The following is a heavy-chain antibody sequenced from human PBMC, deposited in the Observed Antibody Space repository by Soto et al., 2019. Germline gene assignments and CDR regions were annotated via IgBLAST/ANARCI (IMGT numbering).Heavy chain of an antibody. D-gene: IGHD3-16*01. CDR3: ARNLLAVGGGYGLDV. V-gene: IGHV4-4*02. CDR2: ISHSGDN. J-gene: IGHJ6*02. Sequence: QVQLQESGPGLVKPSGTLSLTCAVSGDSISGTNWWSWVRQSPGKGLEWIGEISHSGDNNYNPSLKRRVIISADTSQHHFSLKRISVTAADADVYYCARNLLAVGGGYGLDVWGQGTTVTVSS. CDR1: GDSISGTNW.